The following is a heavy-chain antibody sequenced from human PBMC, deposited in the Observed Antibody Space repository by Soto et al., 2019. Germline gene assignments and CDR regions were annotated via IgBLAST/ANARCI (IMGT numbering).Heavy chain of an antibody. CDR2: ITPGGDNT. V-gene: IGHV3-23*01. CDR3: AKNARGTCYSRVDC. J-gene: IGHJ4*02. Sequence: GGSLRLSCAASGFTFTSHAMNWVRQAPGKGLEWVAGITPGGDNTYYADSVKGRFTISRDNSKNTVYLQINYLRAEDTALYYCAKNARGTCYSRVDCWGQGPMGPASS. CDR1: GFTFTSHA. D-gene: IGHD2-15*01.